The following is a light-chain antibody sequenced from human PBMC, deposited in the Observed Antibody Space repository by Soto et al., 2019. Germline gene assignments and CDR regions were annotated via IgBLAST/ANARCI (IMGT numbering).Light chain of an antibody. CDR3: FSYAGGRTSVI. CDR1: NSDVGGYNS. V-gene: IGLV2-11*01. CDR2: AVS. J-gene: IGLJ2*01. Sequence: QSVLTQPRSVSGSPGQSVTISCTGTNSDVGGYNSVSWYQQLPGNAPKLMISAVSQRPSGVPDRFSGSKSGNTASLTISGLQADDEADYFCFSYAGGRTSVIFGGGTKVTVL.